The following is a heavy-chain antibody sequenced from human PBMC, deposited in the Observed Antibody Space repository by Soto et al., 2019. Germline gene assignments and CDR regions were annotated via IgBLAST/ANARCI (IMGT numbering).Heavy chain of an antibody. CDR2: IKSKTDGGTT. Sequence: PAGSLRLSCAASGFTCSNAWINWVRQAPGKGLEWVGRIKSKTDGGTTDYAEPVKGRFAISRDDSNNMVYLQMNSLKIEDTAVYYCTTDSYSTIIIVRFDYWGHGTLVTVSS. CDR1: GFTCSNAW. V-gene: IGHV3-15*07. CDR3: TTDSYSTIIIVRFDY. D-gene: IGHD3-22*01. J-gene: IGHJ4*01.